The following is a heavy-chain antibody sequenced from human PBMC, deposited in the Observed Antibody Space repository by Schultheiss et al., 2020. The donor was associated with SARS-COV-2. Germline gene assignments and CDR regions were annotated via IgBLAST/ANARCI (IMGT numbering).Heavy chain of an antibody. CDR3: ARHPSSSRVNYYFDY. V-gene: IGHV4-30-4*01. Sequence: SQTLSLTCTVSGGSISSGDYYWSWIRQPPGKGLEWIGYIYYSGSTYYNPSLKSRVTVSVDTSKNQFSLKLSSVTAADTAVYYCARHPSSSRVNYYFDYWGQGALVTVSS. D-gene: IGHD2-2*01. CDR1: GGSISSGDYY. CDR2: IYYSGST. J-gene: IGHJ4*02.